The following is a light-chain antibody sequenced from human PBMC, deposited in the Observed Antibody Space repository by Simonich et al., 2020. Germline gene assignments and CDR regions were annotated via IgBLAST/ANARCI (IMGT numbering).Light chain of an antibody. CDR1: QSVLYSSNNKNY. CDR3: QQYYSTPFT. V-gene: IGKV4-1*01. J-gene: IGKJ3*01. Sequence: DIVMTQSPDSLAVSLGERATVNCKSSQSVLYSSNNKNYLAWYPQKPVQPPKLLIYWGSTREAGVPDRFSGSGSGTDFTLTISSLQAEDVAVYYCQQYYSTPFTFGPGTKVDIK. CDR2: WGS.